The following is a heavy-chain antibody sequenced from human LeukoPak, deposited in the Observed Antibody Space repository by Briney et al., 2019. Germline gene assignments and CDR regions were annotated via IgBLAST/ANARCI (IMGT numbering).Heavy chain of an antibody. V-gene: IGHV4-38-2*02. Sequence: SETLSLTCTVSGYSISSGYYWGWIRQPPGKGLEWIGSIYHSGSTYYNPSLKRRVTISVDTSKNQFSLKLSSVTAADTAVYYCAQQNGDYYYYYMDVWGKGTTVTVSS. CDR3: AQQNGDYYYYYMDV. D-gene: IGHD2-2*01. CDR1: GYSISSGYY. J-gene: IGHJ6*03. CDR2: IYHSGST.